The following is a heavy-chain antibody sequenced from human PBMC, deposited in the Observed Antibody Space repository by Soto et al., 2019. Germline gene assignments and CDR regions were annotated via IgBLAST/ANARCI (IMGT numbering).Heavy chain of an antibody. CDR3: ARSPVGDAFNV. CDR2: ISSGSDYI. J-gene: IGHJ3*01. Sequence: EVQLVESGGGLVKPGGSLRLSCAASVFTFSSYSMNWVRQAPGKGLEWVSSISSGSDYIFYADSVKGRFTISRDNAKKSLFLQMNSLTAEDTAVYYCARSPVGDAFNVWGQGTVVTVSS. CDR1: VFTFSSYS. V-gene: IGHV3-21*01.